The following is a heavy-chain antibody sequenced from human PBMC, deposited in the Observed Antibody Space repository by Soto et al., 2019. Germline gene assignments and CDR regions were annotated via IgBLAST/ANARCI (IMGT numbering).Heavy chain of an antibody. V-gene: IGHV3-23*01. Sequence: GGSLRLSCAVSGFTFSSYAMSWVRQAPGKGLEWVSAISGSGGSTYYADSVKGRFTISRDNSKNTLYLQMNSLRAEDTAVYYCAKAFDGYSSGWYGFAAFDIWGQGTMVTVSS. CDR1: GFTFSSYA. CDR2: ISGSGGST. CDR3: AKAFDGYSSGWYGFAAFDI. J-gene: IGHJ3*02. D-gene: IGHD6-19*01.